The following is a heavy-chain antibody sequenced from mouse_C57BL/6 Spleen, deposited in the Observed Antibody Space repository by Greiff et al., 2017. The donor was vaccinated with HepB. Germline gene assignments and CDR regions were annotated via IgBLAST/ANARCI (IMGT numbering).Heavy chain of an antibody. V-gene: IGHV1-52*01. CDR2: IDPSDSET. D-gene: IGHD1-1*01. CDR1: GYTFTSYW. Sequence: QVQLQQPGAELVRPGSSVKLSCKASGYTFTSYWMHWVKQRPIQGLEWIGNIDPSDSETHYNQKFKDKATLTVDKSSSTAYMLLSSLTSEDSAVYYCARLDTTVVFDYWGQGTTLTVSS. CDR3: ARLDTTVVFDY. J-gene: IGHJ2*01.